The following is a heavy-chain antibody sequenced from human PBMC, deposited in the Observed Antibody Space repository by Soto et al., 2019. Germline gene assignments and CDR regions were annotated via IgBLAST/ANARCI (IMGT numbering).Heavy chain of an antibody. CDR3: AKDLLTMVRGVISGYYYYGMDV. V-gene: IGHV3-23*01. Sequence: EVQLLESGGGLVQPGGSLRLSCAASGFTFSSYAMSWVRQAPGKGLEWVSAISGSGGSTYYADSVKGRFTISRDNSKNTLYLQMNSLRGEDTAVYYCAKDLLTMVRGVISGYYYYGMDVWGQGTTVTVSS. CDR1: GFTFSSYA. J-gene: IGHJ6*02. D-gene: IGHD3-10*01. CDR2: ISGSGGST.